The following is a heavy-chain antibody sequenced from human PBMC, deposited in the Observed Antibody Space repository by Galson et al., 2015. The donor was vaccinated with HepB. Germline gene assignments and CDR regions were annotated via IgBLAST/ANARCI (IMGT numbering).Heavy chain of an antibody. CDR1: GYTFTSYA. CDR3: ARARYSTSPPDY. V-gene: IGHV1-3*01. CDR2: ITAANDNA. D-gene: IGHD1-26*01. J-gene: IGHJ4*02. Sequence: SVKVSCKASGYTFTSYAVHWVRQAPGQRLEWMGWITAANDNAIYVERLQGRVTVTTDTSTNTAYMELKSLRSDDTAVYYCARARYSTSPPDYWGQGTLVTVSS.